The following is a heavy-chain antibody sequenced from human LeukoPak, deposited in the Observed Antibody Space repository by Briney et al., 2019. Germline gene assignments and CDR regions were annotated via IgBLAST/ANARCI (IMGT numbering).Heavy chain of an antibody. Sequence: GESLKISCKGSGYSFTSYWIGWVRQMPGKGLEWMGIIYPGDSDTRYSPSFQGQVTISADKSISTAYLQWSSLKASDTAMYYCARHGDDYGDPSLMGGWGQGTLVIVSS. J-gene: IGHJ4*02. V-gene: IGHV5-51*01. CDR1: GYSFTSYW. CDR3: ARHGDDYGDPSLMGG. D-gene: IGHD4-17*01. CDR2: IYPGDSDT.